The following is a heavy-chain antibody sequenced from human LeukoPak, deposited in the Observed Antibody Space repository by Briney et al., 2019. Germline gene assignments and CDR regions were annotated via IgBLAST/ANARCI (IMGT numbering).Heavy chain of an antibody. CDR1: GYTFTSYG. D-gene: IGHD3-9*01. J-gene: IGHJ3*02. CDR3: AREVRYDILTGYYGFGDAFDI. Sequence: ASVKVSCKASGYTFTSYGISWVRQAPGQGLEWMGWISAYNGNTNYAQKLQGRVTMTTDTSTSTAYMELRSLRSDDTAVYYCAREVRYDILTGYYGFGDAFDIWGQGTMVTVSS. CDR2: ISAYNGNT. V-gene: IGHV1-18*01.